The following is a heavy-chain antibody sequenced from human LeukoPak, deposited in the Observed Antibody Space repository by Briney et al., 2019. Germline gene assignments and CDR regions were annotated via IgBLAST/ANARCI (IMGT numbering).Heavy chain of an antibody. CDR3: AKGRYEMWG. CDR2: ISGSSGST. V-gene: IGHV3-23*01. Sequence: PGGSLRLSCAASGFTFSSYAMRGVRRAPGKELEWGSAISGSSGSTSYEDSVKGRFTISRDNSKNTLYLQMSRLRAEDKAVYYCAKGRYEMWGWGQGTLVTVSS. D-gene: IGHD2-2*01. J-gene: IGHJ4*02. CDR1: GFTFSSYA.